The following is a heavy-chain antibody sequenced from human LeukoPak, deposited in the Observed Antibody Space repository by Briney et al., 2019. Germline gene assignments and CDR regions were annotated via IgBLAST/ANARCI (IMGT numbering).Heavy chain of an antibody. Sequence: PGGSLRLSCAASGLTFNTYSMNWVRQAPGKGLEWVAYISRSGSVIYYADSVKGRFTISRDNAKNSLFLQMNSLRAEDTAVYYCATSDGSGYWGQGTLVTVSS. CDR1: GLTFNTYS. CDR3: ATSDGSGY. D-gene: IGHD3-10*01. CDR2: ISRSGSVI. V-gene: IGHV3-48*01. J-gene: IGHJ4*02.